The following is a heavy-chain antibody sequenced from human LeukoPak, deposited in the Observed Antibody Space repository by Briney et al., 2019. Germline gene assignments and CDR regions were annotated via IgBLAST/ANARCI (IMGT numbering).Heavy chain of an antibody. V-gene: IGHV3-20*04. J-gene: IGHJ6*03. Sequence: GGFLRLSCAASGFTFDDYGMSWVRQAPGKGLEWVSGINWNGGSTGYADSVKGRFTISRDNAKNSLYLQMNSLRAEDTALYYCARGKRVGKICSGGSCPMDVWGKGTTVTVSS. CDR2: INWNGGST. CDR1: GFTFDDYG. CDR3: ARGKRVGKICSGGSCPMDV. D-gene: IGHD2-15*01.